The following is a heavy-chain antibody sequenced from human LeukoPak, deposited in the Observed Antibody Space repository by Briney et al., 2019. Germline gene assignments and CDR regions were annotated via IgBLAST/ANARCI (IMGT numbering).Heavy chain of an antibody. J-gene: IGHJ4*02. D-gene: IGHD3-3*01. CDR3: AKGRYYDFWSGQEDY. Sequence: GGSLRLSCAASGFTFSSYGMHWVRQAPGKGLEWVAFIRYDGSNKYYADSVKGRFTISRDNSKNTLYLQMNSLRAEDTAVYYCAKGRYYDFWSGQEDYWGQGTLVTVSS. V-gene: IGHV3-30*02. CDR2: IRYDGSNK. CDR1: GFTFSSYG.